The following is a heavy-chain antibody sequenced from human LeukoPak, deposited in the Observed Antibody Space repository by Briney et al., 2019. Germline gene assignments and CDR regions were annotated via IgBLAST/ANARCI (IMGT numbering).Heavy chain of an antibody. V-gene: IGHV7-4-1*02. CDR1: GYSFTSYA. CDR3: ARRTTYDYGDYVFDY. CDR2: INTNTGNP. D-gene: IGHD4-17*01. Sequence: ASVKVSCKASGYSFTSYAMNWVRQAPGQGLEWMGWINTNTGNPTYAQGFTGRCVFSLDTSVSTAYLQISSLKAEDTAVYYCARRTTYDYGDYVFDYWGQGTLVTVSS. J-gene: IGHJ4*02.